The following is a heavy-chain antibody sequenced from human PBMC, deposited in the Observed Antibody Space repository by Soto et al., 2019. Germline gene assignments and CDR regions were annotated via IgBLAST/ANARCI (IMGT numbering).Heavy chain of an antibody. CDR2: INAGNGNT. J-gene: IGHJ4*02. D-gene: IGHD5-18*01. CDR3: ARDFSIQLWSDFDY. Sequence: APVKVSCKASGYTFTSYAMHWVRQAPGQRLEWMGWINAGNGNTKYSQKFQGRVTITRDTSASTAYMELSSLRSEDTAVYYCARDFSIQLWSDFDYWGQGTLVTVSS. V-gene: IGHV1-3*01. CDR1: GYTFTSYA.